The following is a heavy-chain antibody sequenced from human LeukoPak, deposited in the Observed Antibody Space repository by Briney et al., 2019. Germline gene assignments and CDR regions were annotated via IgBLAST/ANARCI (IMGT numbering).Heavy chain of an antibody. CDR3: AKRSHTAMHFDY. CDR1: GFTFSSYA. CDR2: ISGSGGST. V-gene: IGHV3-23*01. Sequence: GGSLRLSCAASGFTFSSYAMSWVRQAPGKGLEWVSAISGSGGSTYYADSVKGRFTISRDNSRNTLYLQMNSLRAEDMAVYYCAKRSHTAMHFDYWGQGTLVTVSS. D-gene: IGHD5-18*01. J-gene: IGHJ4*02.